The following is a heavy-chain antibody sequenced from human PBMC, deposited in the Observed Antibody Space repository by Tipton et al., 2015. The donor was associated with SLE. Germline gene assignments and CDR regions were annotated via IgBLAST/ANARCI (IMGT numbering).Heavy chain of an antibody. D-gene: IGHD3-22*01. J-gene: IGHJ4*02. CDR2: INHSVSA. CDR1: GGSLSGYY. Sequence: TLSLTCAVFGGSLSGYYWGWMRQLPGKGLEWIGEINHSVSANYNPSLKSRVTISVDTSKNQFSLKLTSVTAADTAMYYCARAGDSSGYYYAYWGQGTLVTVSS. V-gene: IGHV4-34*01. CDR3: ARAGDSSGYYYAY.